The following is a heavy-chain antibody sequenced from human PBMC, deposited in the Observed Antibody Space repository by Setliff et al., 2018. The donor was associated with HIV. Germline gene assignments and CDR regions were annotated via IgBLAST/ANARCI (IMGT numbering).Heavy chain of an antibody. V-gene: IGHV1-58*02. D-gene: IGHD1-1*01. J-gene: IGHJ4*02. CDR2: IVVGSGNT. Sequence: GASVKVSCKASGFSFNNTVMQWVRQPRGQGLEWIGWIVVGSGNTNYAQKFQGRVGTTRDMSTGTAYMELSGLRSDDTAVYYCAADRNWNDASHDYWGQGTLVTVSS. CDR1: GFSFNNTV. CDR3: AADRNWNDASHDY.